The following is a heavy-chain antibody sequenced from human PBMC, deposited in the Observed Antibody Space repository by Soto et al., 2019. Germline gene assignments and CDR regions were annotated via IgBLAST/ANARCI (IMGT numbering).Heavy chain of an antibody. CDR3: ARKLELRGSYYYYYDMDV. Sequence: ASVKVSCKASGYTFADYYMHWVRQAPGQGLEWMGWINPNSGGTNYAQKFQGRVTMTRDTSISTAYMELSGPRSDDTAVYYCARKLELRGSYYYYYDMDVWGQGTTVTVSS. CDR1: GYTFADYY. V-gene: IGHV1-2*02. CDR2: INPNSGGT. J-gene: IGHJ6*02. D-gene: IGHD1-7*01.